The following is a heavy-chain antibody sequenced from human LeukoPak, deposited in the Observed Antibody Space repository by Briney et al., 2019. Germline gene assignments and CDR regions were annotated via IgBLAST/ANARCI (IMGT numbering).Heavy chain of an antibody. V-gene: IGHV4-61*02. CDR2: IYTSGST. J-gene: IGHJ4*02. D-gene: IGHD6-6*01. CDR1: GGSISSGSYY. CDR3: ARTYSSSLFDY. Sequence: PSETLSLTCTASGGSISSGSYYWSWIRQPAGKGLEWIGRIYTSGSTNYNPSLKSRVTISVDTSKNQFSLKLSSVTAADTAVYYCARTYSSSLFDYWGQGTLVTVSS.